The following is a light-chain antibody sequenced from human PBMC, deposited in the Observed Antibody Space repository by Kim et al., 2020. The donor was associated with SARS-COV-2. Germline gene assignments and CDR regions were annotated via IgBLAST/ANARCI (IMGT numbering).Light chain of an antibody. J-gene: IGLJ3*02. CDR2: RNN. V-gene: IGLV1-47*01. Sequence: ELTQPPSASGTPGQRVTISCSGSSSNIGSNYVYWYQQLPGTAPKLLIYRNNQRPSGVPDQFSGSKSGTSASLAISGLRSEDEADYYCAAWDDSLSGWVFGGGTQLTVL. CDR3: AAWDDSLSGWV. CDR1: SSNIGSNY.